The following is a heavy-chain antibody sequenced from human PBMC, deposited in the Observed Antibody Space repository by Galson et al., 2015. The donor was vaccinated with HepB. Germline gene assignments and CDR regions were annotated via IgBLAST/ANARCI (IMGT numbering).Heavy chain of an antibody. CDR1: GFNFSLYS. Sequence: SLRLSCAASGFNFSLYSMNWVRQAPGKGLEWVSSISSSGSYIYYGDSVKGRCTVSRDSAKTSVYLRMNSRRGDDTAVYYCARALPSGIRGGRVFDHWGQGTLVTVSS. V-gene: IGHV3-21*01. J-gene: IGHJ4*02. CDR2: ISSSGSYI. CDR3: ARALPSGIRGGRVFDH. D-gene: IGHD3-10*01.